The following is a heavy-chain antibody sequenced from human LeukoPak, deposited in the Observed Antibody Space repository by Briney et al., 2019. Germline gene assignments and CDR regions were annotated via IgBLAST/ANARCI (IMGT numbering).Heavy chain of an antibody. CDR2: ISYDGSNK. V-gene: IGHV3-30*04. J-gene: IGHJ4*02. D-gene: IGHD5-18*01. CDR1: GFTFSSYA. CDR3: ARARGYSYGYPGYYFDY. Sequence: GGSLRLSCAASGFTFSSYAMHWVRKAPGKGLGWGAVISYDGSNKYYADSVKGRFTISRDNSKNTLYLQMNSLRAEDTAVYYCARARGYSYGYPGYYFDYWGQGTLVTVSS.